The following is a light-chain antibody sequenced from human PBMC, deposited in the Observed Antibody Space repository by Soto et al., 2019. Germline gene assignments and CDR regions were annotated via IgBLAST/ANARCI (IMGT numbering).Light chain of an antibody. CDR1: QSISRY. CDR2: GAS. CDR3: QQYGSSPPT. J-gene: IGKJ1*01. V-gene: IGKV3-20*01. Sequence: TVLTQSPGTLSLSPGERTTLSCRASQSISRYLAWYQQRPGQGPRLLIYGASSRATGTPARFSGSGSGTDFTLTINRLEPEDFALYYCQQYGSSPPTFGQGTKVDIK.